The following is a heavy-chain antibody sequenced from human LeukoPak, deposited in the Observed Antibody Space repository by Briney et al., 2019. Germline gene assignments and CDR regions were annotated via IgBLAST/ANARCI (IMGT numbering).Heavy chain of an antibody. CDR1: GGSMTGDY. CDR2: IYTSGDT. CDR3: ARSISWYSYLDY. J-gene: IGHJ4*02. D-gene: IGHD6-13*01. Sequence: PSETLSLTCTVSGGSMTGDYWSWIRQPAGKGLDWIGRIYTSGDTNYNPSLKSRVTMSVDTSKNQFSLKLTSVTAADTAVYYCARSISWYSYLDYWGQGTLVTVSS. V-gene: IGHV4-4*07.